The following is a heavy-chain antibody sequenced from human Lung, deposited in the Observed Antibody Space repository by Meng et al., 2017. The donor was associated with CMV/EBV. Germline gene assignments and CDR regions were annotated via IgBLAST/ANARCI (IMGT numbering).Heavy chain of an antibody. V-gene: IGHV4-34*01. CDR2: INHSGST. CDR1: GGSFSGYY. D-gene: IGHD1-26*01. Sequence: GSLRLSCAVYGGSFSGYYWSWIRQPPGKGLEWIGEINHSGSTNYNPSLKSRVTISVDTSKNQFSLKLSSVTAADTAVYYCARVIGYGGSGRVDYWGQGTLVTVSS. J-gene: IGHJ4*02. CDR3: ARVIGYGGSGRVDY.